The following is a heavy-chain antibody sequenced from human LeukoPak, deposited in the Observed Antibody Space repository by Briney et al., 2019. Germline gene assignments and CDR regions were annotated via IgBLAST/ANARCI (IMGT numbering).Heavy chain of an antibody. J-gene: IGHJ4*02. V-gene: IGHV3-23*01. CDR2: VSGSGTST. Sequence: GGSLRLSCAAPGFTFRSYAMSWVRQAPGKGLEWVLAVSGSGTSTYYADSVKGRFTISRDNSKNTLYLQMNSLRAEDTAVYYCEGTYYYDSGDDYWGQGTLVTVSS. D-gene: IGHD3-22*01. CDR1: GFTFRSYA. CDR3: EGTYYYDSGDDY.